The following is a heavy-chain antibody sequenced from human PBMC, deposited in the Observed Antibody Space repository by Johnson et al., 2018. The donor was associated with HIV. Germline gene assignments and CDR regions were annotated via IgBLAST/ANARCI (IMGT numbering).Heavy chain of an antibody. CDR3: ARAHPPDAFGI. Sequence: VQLVESGGGLIQPGGSLRLSCVASGFTVSSNYMNWVRQAPGKGLEWVSIIYSAGTTYYVDSVKGRFTISRDNSKNTLYLQMNSLRAEDTAVYYCARAHPPDAFGICGQRTMVSVSS. CDR1: GFTVSSNY. V-gene: IGHV3-53*01. CDR2: IYSAGTT. J-gene: IGHJ3*02.